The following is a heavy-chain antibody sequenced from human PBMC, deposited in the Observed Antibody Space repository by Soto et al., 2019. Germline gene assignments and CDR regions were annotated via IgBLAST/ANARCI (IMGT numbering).Heavy chain of an antibody. CDR1: GYTFTGYY. Sequence: QVQLVQSGAEVKKPGATVKVSCKASGYTFTGYYMHWVRQAPGQGLEWMGWINPNSGGTNYAQKFQGRVTMTRDSSISAAYMELSRLRSDDTAVYYCAMEGRITIFGVVSNWFDPWGQGTLVTVSS. CDR3: AMEGRITIFGVVSNWFDP. CDR2: INPNSGGT. J-gene: IGHJ5*02. V-gene: IGHV1-2*02. D-gene: IGHD3-3*01.